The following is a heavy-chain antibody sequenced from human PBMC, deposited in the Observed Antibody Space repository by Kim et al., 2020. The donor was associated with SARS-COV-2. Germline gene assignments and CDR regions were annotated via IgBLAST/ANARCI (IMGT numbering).Heavy chain of an antibody. J-gene: IGHJ4*02. V-gene: IGHV4-34*01. D-gene: IGHD3-10*01. Sequence: SETLSLTCAVYGGSFSGYYWSWIRQPPGKGLEWIGEINHSGSTNYNPSLKSRVTISVDTSKNQFSLKLSSVTAADTAVYYCARGRAGYYYGSGRYNPIFDYWGQGTLVTVSS. CDR1: GGSFSGYY. CDR2: INHSGST. CDR3: ARGRAGYYYGSGRYNPIFDY.